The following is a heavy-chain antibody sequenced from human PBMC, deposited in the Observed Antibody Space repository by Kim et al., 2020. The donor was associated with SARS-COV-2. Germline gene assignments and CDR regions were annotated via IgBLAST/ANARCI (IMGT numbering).Heavy chain of an antibody. V-gene: IGHV3-30*18. CDR1: GFTFSSYG. CDR2: ISYDGSNK. CDR3: AKELRFGVIYYYGMDV. J-gene: IGHJ6*02. D-gene: IGHD3-10*01. Sequence: GGSLRLSCAASGFTFSSYGMHWVRQAPGKGLEWVAVISYDGSNKYYADSVKGRFTISRDNSKNTLYLQMNSLRAEDTAVYYCAKELRFGVIYYYGMDVWGQGTTVTVSS.